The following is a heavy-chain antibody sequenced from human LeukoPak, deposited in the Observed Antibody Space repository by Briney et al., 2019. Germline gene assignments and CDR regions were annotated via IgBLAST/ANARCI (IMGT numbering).Heavy chain of an antibody. CDR2: ISYDGSSK. D-gene: IGHD1-26*01. CDR1: GFTFSSYG. V-gene: IGHV3-30*18. Sequence: GRSLRLSCAASGFTFSSYGMHWVRQAPGKGLEWVAVISYDGSSKYYADSVKGRFTISRDNSKNTLYLQMNSLRAEDTAVYYCAKDTVVGATRATDAFDIWGQGTMVTVSS. CDR3: AKDTVVGATRATDAFDI. J-gene: IGHJ3*02.